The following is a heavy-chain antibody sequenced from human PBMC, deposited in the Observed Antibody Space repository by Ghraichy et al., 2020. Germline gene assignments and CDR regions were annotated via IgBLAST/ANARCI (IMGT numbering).Heavy chain of an antibody. CDR3: ARAPAEGIDV. Sequence: SETLSLTCVVYGGSFSAYYWSWIRQPPGKGLEWIGEINHSGSTNYNPSLKSRVTISVDTSKNQFSLKLSSVTAADTAVYYCARAPAEGIDVWGQGTTVTVSS. J-gene: IGHJ6*02. CDR2: INHSGST. CDR1: GGSFSAYY. V-gene: IGHV4-34*01.